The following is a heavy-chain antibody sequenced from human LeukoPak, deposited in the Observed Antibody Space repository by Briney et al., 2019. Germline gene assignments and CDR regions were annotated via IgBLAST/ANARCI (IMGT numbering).Heavy chain of an antibody. Sequence: PSETLSLTXPVSGGSICSGSYYWSWIRQPAGKGLEWIGRIYTSGSTNYNPSLKSRVTISVDTSKNQFSLKLSSVTAADTAVYYCARAVAAYYYYYYMDVWGKGTTVTVSS. J-gene: IGHJ6*03. CDR1: GGSICSGSYY. CDR2: IYTSGST. V-gene: IGHV4-61*02. CDR3: ARAVAAYYYYYYMDV. D-gene: IGHD6-19*01.